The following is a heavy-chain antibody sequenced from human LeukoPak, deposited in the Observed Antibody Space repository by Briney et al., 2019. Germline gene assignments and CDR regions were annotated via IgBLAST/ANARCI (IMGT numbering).Heavy chain of an antibody. D-gene: IGHD4-11*01. CDR1: GFSFTTYW. V-gene: IGHV5-51*01. CDR2: VYPCYYHT. CDR3: ARQRDYGNYMYSRYFDF. J-gene: IGHJ4*02. Sequence: SLMLSCLSFGFSFTTYWIAWVRQLPGKGMEWMCRVYPCYYHTTYSPSFQGQVTISADNHITTAYLKWSSLKASYTAMYYCARQRDYGNYMYSRYFDFWGQGNLVTVSS.